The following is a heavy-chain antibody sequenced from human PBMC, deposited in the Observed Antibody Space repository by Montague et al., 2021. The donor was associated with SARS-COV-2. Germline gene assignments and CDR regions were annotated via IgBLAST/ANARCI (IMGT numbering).Heavy chain of an antibody. V-gene: IGHV4-59*01. D-gene: IGHD4-17*01. J-gene: IGHJ4*02. CDR1: SGSISNYY. Sequence: SETLSLTCTVSSGSISNYYWSWIRQPPGKGLEWIGYIYDSGSTNXNPSLKSRVTISVDTSKNQFSLKLSSVTAADTAVYYCARENTVTTFGGPYYIDSWGQGTLVTVSA. CDR3: ARENTVTTFGGPYYIDS. CDR2: IYDSGST.